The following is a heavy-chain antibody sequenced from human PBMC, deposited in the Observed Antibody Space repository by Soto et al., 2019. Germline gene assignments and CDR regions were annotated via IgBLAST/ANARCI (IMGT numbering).Heavy chain of an antibody. CDR1: GFTFSSYS. CDR2: ISSSSSTI. V-gene: IGHV3-48*01. J-gene: IGHJ6*03. Sequence: PGGSLRLSCAASGFTFSSYSMKWVRQAPGKGLEWVSYISSSSSTIYYADSVKGRFTISRDNAKNSLYLQMNSLRAEDTAVYYCARDDGSCTSTSCHLYYYYYYMDVWGKGTTVTVSS. D-gene: IGHD2-2*01. CDR3: ARDDGSCTSTSCHLYYYYYYMDV.